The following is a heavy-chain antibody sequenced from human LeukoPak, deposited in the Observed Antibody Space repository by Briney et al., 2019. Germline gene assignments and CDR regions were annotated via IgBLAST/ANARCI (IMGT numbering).Heavy chain of an antibody. CDR3: ARCGDCSGGSCCLDY. CDR1: GDSVSSNSAA. D-gene: IGHD2-15*01. V-gene: IGHV6-1*01. CDR2: TYYRSKWYN. J-gene: IGHJ4*02. Sequence: SQTLSLTCAISGDSVSSNSAAWNWIRQSPSRGLEWLGRTYYRSKWYNDCAVSVKSRITINPDTSKNQFSLQLNSVTPEDTAVYYCARCGDCSGGSCCLDYWGQGTLVTVSS.